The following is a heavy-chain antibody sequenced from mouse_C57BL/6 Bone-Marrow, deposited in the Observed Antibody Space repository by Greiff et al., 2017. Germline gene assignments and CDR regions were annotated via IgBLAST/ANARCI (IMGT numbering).Heavy chain of an antibody. J-gene: IGHJ3*01. CDR3: ARSSFDYYGSSFWFAY. V-gene: IGHV1-58*01. CDR2: IYIGNGYT. D-gene: IGHD1-1*01. Sequence: EVKVVESGAELVRPGSSVKMSCKTSGYTFTSYGINWVKQRPGQGLEWIGYIYIGNGYTEYNEKFKGKATLTSDTSSSTAYMQLSSLTSEDSAIXFCARSSFDYYGSSFWFAYWGQGTLVTVSA. CDR1: GYTFTSYG.